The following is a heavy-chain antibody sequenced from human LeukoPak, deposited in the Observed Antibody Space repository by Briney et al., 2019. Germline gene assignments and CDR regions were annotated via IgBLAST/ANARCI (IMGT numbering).Heavy chain of an antibody. CDR2: ISSSGSTI. CDR3: ARESQWLGSWFDP. Sequence: GGSLRLSCAASGFTFSDYYMSWIRQAPGKGLEWVSYISSSGSTIYYADSVKGRFTISRDNAKNPLYLQMNSLRAEDTAVYYCARESQWLGSWFDPWGQGTLVTVSS. CDR1: GFTFSDYY. D-gene: IGHD6-19*01. V-gene: IGHV3-11*01. J-gene: IGHJ5*02.